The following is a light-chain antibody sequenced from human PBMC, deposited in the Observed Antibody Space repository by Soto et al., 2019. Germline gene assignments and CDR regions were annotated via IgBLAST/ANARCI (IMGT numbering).Light chain of an antibody. CDR1: RSNIGASYH. CDR2: GNS. Sequence: QAVVTQPPSVSGAPGQRVTISCTGSRSNIGASYHVHWYQQLPGTAPKLLIYGNSNRPSGVPDRFSGSKSGTSASLAITGLQAEDEADHYCQSYDSSLSGSVFGGGTKLTVL. J-gene: IGLJ3*02. V-gene: IGLV1-40*01. CDR3: QSYDSSLSGSV.